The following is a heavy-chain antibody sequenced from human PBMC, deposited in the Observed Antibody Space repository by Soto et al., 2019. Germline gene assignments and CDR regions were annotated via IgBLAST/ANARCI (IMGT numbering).Heavy chain of an antibody. Sequence: VQLQESGPGLARPSGTLSLTCDVSGVSISSGNWWSWVRQPPGKELEWIGEVYRDGSANYHPSLERRVTISVDTAKNQFSLGLSSVTAADTAIYYCARLIYDSRLNYLYFDSWGQGMLVTVSS. CDR3: ARLIYDSRLNYLYFDS. V-gene: IGHV4-4*02. D-gene: IGHD3-22*01. CDR2: VYRDGSA. J-gene: IGHJ4*02. CDR1: GVSISSGNW.